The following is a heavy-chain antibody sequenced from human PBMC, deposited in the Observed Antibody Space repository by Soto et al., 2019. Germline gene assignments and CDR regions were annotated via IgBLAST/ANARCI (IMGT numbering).Heavy chain of an antibody. CDR1: GYSFTSYG. Sequence: ASVKVSCKASGYSFTSYGICWVRQVPGQGPEWMGWISPYHGRTNYAQNVKGRVVRTTDISTNTVYLELRSLISDGSAIYYCGRCRTDSYAMDVWGQGTTVTVSS. V-gene: IGHV1-18*01. J-gene: IGHJ6*02. CDR3: GRCRTDSYAMDV. CDR2: ISPYHGRT. D-gene: IGHD5-18*01.